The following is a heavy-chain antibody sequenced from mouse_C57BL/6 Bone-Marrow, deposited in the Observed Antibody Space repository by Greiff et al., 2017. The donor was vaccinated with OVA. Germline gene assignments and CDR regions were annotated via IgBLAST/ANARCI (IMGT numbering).Heavy chain of an antibody. V-gene: IGHV1-62-2*01. Sequence: QVQLKQSGAELVKPGASVKLSCKASGYTFTEYTIHWVKQRSGQGLEWIGWFYPGSGSIKYNEKFKDKATLTADKSSSTVYMELSRLTSGDSAVYFCARHEGRGYYGNSRAWFAYWGQGTLVTVSA. CDR1: GYTFTEYT. D-gene: IGHD2-1*01. J-gene: IGHJ3*01. CDR2: FYPGSGSI. CDR3: ARHEGRGYYGNSRAWFAY.